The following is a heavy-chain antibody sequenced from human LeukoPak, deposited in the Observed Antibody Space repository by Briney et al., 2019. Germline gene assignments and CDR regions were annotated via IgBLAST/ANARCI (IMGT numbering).Heavy chain of an antibody. CDR3: ARGNPIQSITGWFDP. CDR1: GYTFTGYY. V-gene: IGHV1-2*02. D-gene: IGHD1-20*01. Sequence: ASVKVSCKASGYTFTGYYMHWVRQVPGQGLDWMGWINSNSGDTNYAQKFQGRVTMTRDTSITTAYMELSRLTSDDTATYYCARGNPIQSITGWFDPWGQGTLVTVSS. J-gene: IGHJ5*02. CDR2: INSNSGDT.